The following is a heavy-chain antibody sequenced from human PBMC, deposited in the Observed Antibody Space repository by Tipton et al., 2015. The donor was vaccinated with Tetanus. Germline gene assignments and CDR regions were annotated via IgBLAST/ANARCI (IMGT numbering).Heavy chain of an antibody. CDR1: GGSVNSGTYY. D-gene: IGHD2-2*01. CDR2: IFHIGST. V-gene: IGHV4-61*01. CDR3: ARRSYCSSSRCFDAFDL. J-gene: IGHJ3*01. Sequence: TLSLTCTVSGGSVNSGTYYWSWIRQPPGKGLEWIAYIFHIGSTNYSPSLKSRVAISMDTSKNQISLKLSSVTAADTAVYYCARRSYCSSSRCFDAFDLWGQGTMVTVSS.